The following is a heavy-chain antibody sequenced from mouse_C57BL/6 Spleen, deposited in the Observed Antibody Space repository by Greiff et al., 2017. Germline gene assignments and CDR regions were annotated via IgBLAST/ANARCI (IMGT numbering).Heavy chain of an antibody. CDR2: ILPGSGST. CDR3: ARSRVYDYDGGYAMDY. D-gene: IGHD2-4*01. Sequence: QVQLQQSGAELMKPGASVKLSCKATGYTFTGYWIEWVKQRPGHGLEWIGAILPGSGSTNYNEKFKGKATFTADTSSNTAYMQLSSLTTEDSAIYYCARSRVYDYDGGYAMDYWGQGTSVTVSS. V-gene: IGHV1-9*01. CDR1: GYTFTGYW. J-gene: IGHJ4*01.